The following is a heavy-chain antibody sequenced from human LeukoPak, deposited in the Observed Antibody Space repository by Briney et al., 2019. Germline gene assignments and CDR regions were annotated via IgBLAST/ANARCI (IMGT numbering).Heavy chain of an antibody. CDR2: IYYSGST. CDR1: GGSISSSSYY. Sequence: SDTLSLTCTVSGGSISSSSYYWGWIRQPPGKGLEWIGSIYYSGSTYYNPSLKSRVTISVDTSKNQFSLKLSSVTAADTAVYYCATTNDYGGNPFDYWGQGTLVTVSS. J-gene: IGHJ4*02. CDR3: ATTNDYGGNPFDY. V-gene: IGHV4-39*01. D-gene: IGHD4-23*01.